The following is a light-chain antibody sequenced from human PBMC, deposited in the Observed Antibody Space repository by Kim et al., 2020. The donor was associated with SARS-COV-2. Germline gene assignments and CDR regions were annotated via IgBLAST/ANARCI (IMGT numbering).Light chain of an antibody. CDR1: SSDIGGYNY. CDR3: ASYTTNNELYG. V-gene: IGLV2-14*01. J-gene: IGLJ1*01. CDR2: DVS. Sequence: QSALTQPASVSGSPGQSITISCTGTSSDIGGYNYISWYLQQPGKAPKLIIYDVSRRPSGVSNRFSGSKSGNTASQTISGLQSDDEADYDCASYTTNNELYGFGAGTKVTVL.